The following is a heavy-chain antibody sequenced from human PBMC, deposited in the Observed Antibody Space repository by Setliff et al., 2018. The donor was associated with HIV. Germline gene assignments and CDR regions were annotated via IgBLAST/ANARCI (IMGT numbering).Heavy chain of an antibody. V-gene: IGHV5-51*06. D-gene: IGHD3-3*01. CDR1: GYSFTTYW. Sequence: LKISCKGSGYSFTTYWIGWVRQMPGKGLEWMGIIYPYDSDTRYSPSFQGQVIISADKSISTAYVQWSGLKASDTAMYYCARRPYYDSWSGHQAFDIWGQGTMVTV. CDR3: ARRPYYDSWSGHQAFDI. J-gene: IGHJ3*02. CDR2: IYPYDSDT.